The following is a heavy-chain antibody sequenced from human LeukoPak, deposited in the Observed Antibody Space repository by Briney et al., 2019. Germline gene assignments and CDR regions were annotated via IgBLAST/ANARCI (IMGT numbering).Heavy chain of an antibody. Sequence: GGALRLSCAASGYTFSSYWVHWVRQAPGKGLVWVSPINRNWNGTSYADSVTGRFTISRDNARHTLSLQMNCQRAEDTAVYYCASFFGYYCNYWGQGTLVTVSS. V-gene: IGHV3-74*01. D-gene: IGHD3-22*01. J-gene: IGHJ4*02. CDR2: INRNWNGT. CDR1: GYTFSSYW. CDR3: ASFFGYYCNY.